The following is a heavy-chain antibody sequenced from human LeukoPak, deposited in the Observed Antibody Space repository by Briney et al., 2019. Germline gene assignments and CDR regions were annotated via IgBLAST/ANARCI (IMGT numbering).Heavy chain of an antibody. Sequence: SETLSLTCTVSGGSISSYYWRWIRRPPGKALEWIGFIYYSGSTNYNPSLKSRVTISVDTSKNQFSLKLSSVTAADTAVYYCVRDPLATGDSGPYCYFDLWGRGALVTVSS. CDR3: VRDPLATGDSGPYCYFDL. D-gene: IGHD7-27*01. V-gene: IGHV4-59*01. CDR2: IYYSGST. J-gene: IGHJ2*01. CDR1: GGSISSYY.